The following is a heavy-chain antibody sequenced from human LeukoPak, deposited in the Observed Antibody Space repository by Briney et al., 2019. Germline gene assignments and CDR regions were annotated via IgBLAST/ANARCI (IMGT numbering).Heavy chain of an antibody. CDR1: GDIVSSNSAA. D-gene: IGHD3-3*01. Sequence: SQTLSLTCAISGDIVSSNSAAWNWIRQSPSRGLEWLVRTYYRSNWYNDYAVSVKSRITINPDTSKNQFSLQLNSVTPEDTAVYYCARGRNYDFWSGSKDDPYFDYWGQGTLVTVSS. CDR2: TYYRSNWYN. V-gene: IGHV6-1*01. J-gene: IGHJ4*02. CDR3: ARGRNYDFWSGSKDDPYFDY.